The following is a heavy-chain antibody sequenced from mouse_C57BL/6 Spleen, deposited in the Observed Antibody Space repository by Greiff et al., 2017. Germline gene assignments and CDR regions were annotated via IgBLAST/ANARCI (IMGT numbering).Heavy chain of an antibody. CDR2: IHPNSGST. J-gene: IGHJ3*01. CDR1: GYTFTSYW. Sequence: QVQLQQPGAELVKPGASVKLSCKASGYTFTSYWMHWVKQRPGQGLEWIGMIHPNSGSTNYNEKFKSKATLTVDKSSSTAYMQLSSLTSEDSAVYYCARDNSNYSWFAYWGQGTLVTVSA. D-gene: IGHD2-5*01. CDR3: ARDNSNYSWFAY. V-gene: IGHV1-64*01.